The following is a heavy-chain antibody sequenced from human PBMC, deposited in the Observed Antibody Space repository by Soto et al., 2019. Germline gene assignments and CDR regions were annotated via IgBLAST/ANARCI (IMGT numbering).Heavy chain of an antibody. Sequence: PGGSLRLSCTASGFTFGDYAMSWVRQAPGKGLEWVGFIRSKAYGGTTEYAASVKGRFTISRDDSKSIAYPQMNSLKTEDTAVYYCTRDVMVRGVITFYYYGMDVWGQGTTVTVSS. CDR1: GFTFGDYA. CDR3: TRDVMVRGVITFYYYGMDV. V-gene: IGHV3-49*04. J-gene: IGHJ6*02. D-gene: IGHD3-10*01. CDR2: IRSKAYGGTT.